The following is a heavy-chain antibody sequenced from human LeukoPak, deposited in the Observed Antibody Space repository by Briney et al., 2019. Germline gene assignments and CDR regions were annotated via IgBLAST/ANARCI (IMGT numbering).Heavy chain of an antibody. CDR2: ISGSGGST. V-gene: IGHV3-23*01. J-gene: IGHJ1*01. D-gene: IGHD3-3*01. CDR3: AKDQGEEYYDFWSGPFQH. Sequence: GRSLRLSCAAPGFTFSSYAMSCVRQPPGKGLGWVSAISGSGGSTYYADSEKGRFTISRDNSKNTLYLQMNSLRAEDTAVYYCAKDQGEEYYDFWSGPFQHWGQGTLVTVSS. CDR1: GFTFSSYA.